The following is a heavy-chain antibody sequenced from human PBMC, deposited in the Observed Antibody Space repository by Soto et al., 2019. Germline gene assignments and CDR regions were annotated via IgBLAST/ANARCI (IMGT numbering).Heavy chain of an antibody. CDR1: GGSISTSRYY. J-gene: IGHJ4*02. Sequence: QLQLQESGPGLVKPSETLSLTCTVSGGSISTSRYYWGWIRQPPGMGLEWITSIYYSGNTYFNSSLKSRLTLSVDTSKNQFSLKLRSVTAADTAVYYCARHAYSSGWYVDHWGQGTLVTVSS. D-gene: IGHD6-19*01. CDR3: ARHAYSSGWYVDH. CDR2: IYYSGNT. V-gene: IGHV4-39*01.